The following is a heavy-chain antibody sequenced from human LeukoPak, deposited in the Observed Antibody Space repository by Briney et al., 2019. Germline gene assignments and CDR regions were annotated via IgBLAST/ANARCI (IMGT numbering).Heavy chain of an antibody. V-gene: IGHV4-39*07. CDR3: ARSSGWSKGAFDI. CDR1: GGSISSSRYY. D-gene: IGHD6-19*01. Sequence: PSETLSLTCTASGGSISSSRYYWGWIRQPPGEGLEWIGSIYHSGSTYYNPSLKSRVAISVDTSKNQFSLKLSSVTAADTAVYYCARSSGWSKGAFDIWGQGTMVTVSS. J-gene: IGHJ3*02. CDR2: IYHSGST.